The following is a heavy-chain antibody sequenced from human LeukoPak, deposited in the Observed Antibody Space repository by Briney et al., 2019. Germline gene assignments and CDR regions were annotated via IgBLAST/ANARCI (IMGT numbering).Heavy chain of an antibody. V-gene: IGHV4-34*01. Sequence: SETPSLTCAVYGGSFSGYYWSWIRQPPGTGLEWRGEINHSGSANYNPSLKSRVTISVDTSKNQFSLKLSSVTAADTAVYYCAGRVAEYFQHWGQGTLVTVSS. CDR3: AGRVAEYFQH. CDR2: INHSGSA. D-gene: IGHD2-15*01. J-gene: IGHJ1*01. CDR1: GGSFSGYY.